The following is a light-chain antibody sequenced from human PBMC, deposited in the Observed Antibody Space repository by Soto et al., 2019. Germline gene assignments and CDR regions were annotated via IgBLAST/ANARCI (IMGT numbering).Light chain of an antibody. CDR3: QQYNNWPLT. CDR2: GAS. Sequence: EIVMTQSPATLSVSPGERVTLPCRASQSVRSNLAWYQQKPGQDPRLLIYGASTRATGIPARFSGSGSGTEFTLTISSLQSEDFAVYYCQQYNNWPLTFGGGTKVEIK. CDR1: QSVRSN. V-gene: IGKV3-15*01. J-gene: IGKJ4*01.